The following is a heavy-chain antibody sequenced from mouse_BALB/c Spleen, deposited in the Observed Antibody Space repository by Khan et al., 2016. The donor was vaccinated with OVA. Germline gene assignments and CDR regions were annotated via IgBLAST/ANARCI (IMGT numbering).Heavy chain of an antibody. CDR2: INTYTGKP. CDR1: GYTFTDYV. V-gene: IGHV9-3-1*01. Sequence: QIQLVQSGPELKKPGETVKISCKASGYTFTDYVMNWVKQSPGKGLKWMGWINTYTGKPTYADDLKGRFALSLETSASTAYLQINSLKSEDPATHVCTRFHGGYGGQGTTLTVSS. J-gene: IGHJ2*01. CDR3: TRFHGGY.